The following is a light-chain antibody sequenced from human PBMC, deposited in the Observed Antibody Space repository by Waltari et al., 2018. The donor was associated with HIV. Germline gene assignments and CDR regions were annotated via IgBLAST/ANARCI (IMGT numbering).Light chain of an antibody. V-gene: IGLV7-46*01. J-gene: IGLJ3*02. Sequence: HAVVPPAPSLTLSPGVPVTLARDPLPGAVTARPFSYWFQQKPGQAPRTLIYDTNNKPSGTPARFSGSLLGGKAALTLSGAQPEDEAEYYCLPADSGANWVFGGGTKLTVL. CDR2: DTN. CDR3: LPADSGANWV. CDR1: PGAVTARPF.